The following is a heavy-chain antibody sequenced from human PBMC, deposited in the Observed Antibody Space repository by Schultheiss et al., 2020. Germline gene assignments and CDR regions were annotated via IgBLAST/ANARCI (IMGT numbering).Heavy chain of an antibody. V-gene: IGHV3-47*02. CDR1: GFAFSSYV. D-gene: IGHD6-6*01. J-gene: IGHJ4*02. CDR2: IGTGGDT. Sequence: WGSLTLSCAASGFAFSSYVLHWVRRAPGKGTEWVSAIGTGGDTYYADSVMGRFTISRDNARNSLYLQMNSLRAEDTAVYYCARDNTAARPFNYWGQGTLVTGSS. CDR3: ARDNTAARPFNY.